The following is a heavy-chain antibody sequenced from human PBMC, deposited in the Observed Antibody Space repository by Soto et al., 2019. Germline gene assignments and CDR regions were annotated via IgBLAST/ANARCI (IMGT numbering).Heavy chain of an antibody. CDR3: ARVRGDIVVVPAAIRKYYYYYMDV. D-gene: IGHD2-2*02. CDR1: GFTFSSYW. V-gene: IGHV3-7*01. Sequence: GGSLRLYCAASGFTFSSYWMSWVRQAPGKGLEWVANIKQDGSEKYYVDSVKGRFTISRDNAKNSLYLQMNSLRAEDTAVYYCARVRGDIVVVPAAIRKYYYYYMDVWGKGTTVLLSS. CDR2: IKQDGSEK. J-gene: IGHJ6*03.